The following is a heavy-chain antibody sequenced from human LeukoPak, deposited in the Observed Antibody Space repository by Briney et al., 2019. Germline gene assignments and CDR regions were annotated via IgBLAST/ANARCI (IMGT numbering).Heavy chain of an antibody. CDR1: GGSFSDYY. D-gene: IGHD4-17*01. V-gene: IGHV4-39*01. Sequence: PSETLSLTCAVYGGSFSDYYWGWIRQPPGKGLEWIGSIYYSGSTYYNPSLKSRVTISVDTSKNQFSLKLSSVTAADTAVYYCARLGTTVTTSWFDPWGQGTLVTVSS. CDR2: IYYSGST. J-gene: IGHJ5*02. CDR3: ARLGTTVTTSWFDP.